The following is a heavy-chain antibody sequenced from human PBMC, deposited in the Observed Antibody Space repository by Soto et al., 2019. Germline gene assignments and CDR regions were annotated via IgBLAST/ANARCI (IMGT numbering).Heavy chain of an antibody. CDR1: GGSISSGGYY. D-gene: IGHD2-15*01. J-gene: IGHJ5*02. CDR2: IYYSGST. Sequence: PSETLSLTCTVSGGSISSGGYYWSWIRQHPGKGLEWIGYIYYSGSTYYNPSLKSRVTISVDTSKNQFSLKLSSVTAADTAVYYCAANPLGYCSGCSCYSFGWFDPWGQGTLVNVSS. V-gene: IGHV4-31*03. CDR3: AANPLGYCSGCSCYSFGWFDP.